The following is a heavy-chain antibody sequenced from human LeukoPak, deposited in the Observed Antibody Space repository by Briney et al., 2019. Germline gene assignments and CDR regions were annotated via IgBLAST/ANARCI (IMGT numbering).Heavy chain of an antibody. CDR3: ATGSYYDSSGYY. CDR1: GFTFSSYW. V-gene: IGHV3-7*01. CDR2: IKQDGSGK. D-gene: IGHD3-22*01. Sequence: GGSLRLSCAASGFTFSSYWMSWVRQAPGKGLEWVANIKQDGSGKYYVDSVKGRFTISRDNAKNSLYLQMNSLRAEDTAVYYCATGSYYDSSGYYWGQGTLVTVSS. J-gene: IGHJ4*02.